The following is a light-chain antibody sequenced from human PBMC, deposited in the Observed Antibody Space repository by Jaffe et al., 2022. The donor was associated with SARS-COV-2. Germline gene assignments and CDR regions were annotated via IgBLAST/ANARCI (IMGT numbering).Light chain of an antibody. V-gene: IGLV1-47*01. Sequence: QSVLTQPPSASGTPGQRVTISCSGSSSNIGSNYVYWYQQLPGTAPKLLIYKNNQRPSGVPDRFSGSKSGTSASLAISELRSEDEADYYCAAWDVSLRGRLFGGGTELTVL. J-gene: IGLJ3*02. CDR2: KNN. CDR1: SSNIGSNY. CDR3: AAWDVSLRGRL.